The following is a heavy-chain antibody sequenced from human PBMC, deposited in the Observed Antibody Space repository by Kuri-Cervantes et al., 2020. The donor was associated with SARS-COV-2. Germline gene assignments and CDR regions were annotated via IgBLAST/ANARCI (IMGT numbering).Heavy chain of an antibody. CDR1: GFTLDSYW. D-gene: IGHD2-2*01. V-gene: IGHV3-7*01. CDR3: AKDPPLGYCSSTNCYYFDY. CDR2: INKDANKI. Sequence: GESLKISCAASGFTLDSYWMTWFRQAPGQGLEWVANINKDANKIHYVDSVKGRFTISRDNSKNTLYLQMNSLRAEDTAVYYCAKDPPLGYCSSTNCYYFDYWGQGTRVTVSS. J-gene: IGHJ4*02.